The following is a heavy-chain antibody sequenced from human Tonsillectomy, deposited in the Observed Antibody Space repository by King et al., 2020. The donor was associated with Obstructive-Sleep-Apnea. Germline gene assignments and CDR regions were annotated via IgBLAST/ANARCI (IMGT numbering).Heavy chain of an antibody. D-gene: IGHD6-25*01. CDR2: INPNSGGP. J-gene: IGHJ4*02. V-gene: IGHV1-2*02. CDR1: GYAFTGYY. Sequence: VQLVESGAEVKKPGASVKVSCKASGYAFTGYYIHWVRQAPGQGREWMGWINPNSGGPDYAQKCQGRVTMTSDTSISAAYMDLSRLMSDDSAVYYCARDTAAELHRRSNYFYYWGQGTLVTVSS. CDR3: ARDTAAELHRRSNYFYY.